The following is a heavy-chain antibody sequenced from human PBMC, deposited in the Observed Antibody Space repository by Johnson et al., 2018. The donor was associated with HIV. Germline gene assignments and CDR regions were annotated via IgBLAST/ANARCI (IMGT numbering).Heavy chain of an antibody. CDR1: GFTFDDYA. D-gene: IGHD3-22*01. J-gene: IGHJ3*02. V-gene: IGHV3-9*01. Sequence: VQLVESGGGLVQPGRSLRLSCAASGFTFDDYAMHWVRQAPGKGLEWVSGISWNSGSIGYADSVMGRFTISRDTAKNTLYLQMNSLRAEDTAVYYCARGRAYYYDSSGDAFDIWGQGTKVTVSS. CDR2: ISWNSGSI. CDR3: ARGRAYYYDSSGDAFDI.